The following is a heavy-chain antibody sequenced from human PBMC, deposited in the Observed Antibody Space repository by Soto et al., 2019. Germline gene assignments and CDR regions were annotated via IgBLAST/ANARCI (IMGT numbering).Heavy chain of an antibody. CDR2: MNPTSGNT. CDR3: ARRRITIFGVVIFRDGMDV. D-gene: IGHD3-3*01. Sequence: DSVKVYLKASGYPFTSYDINLVRQATGQGLEWMGWMNPTSGNTGYAQKFQGRVTMTRNTSISTAYMELSSLRSEDTAVYYCARRRITIFGVVIFRDGMDVWGQGTTVTVSS. J-gene: IGHJ6*01. V-gene: IGHV1-8*01. CDR1: GYPFTSYD.